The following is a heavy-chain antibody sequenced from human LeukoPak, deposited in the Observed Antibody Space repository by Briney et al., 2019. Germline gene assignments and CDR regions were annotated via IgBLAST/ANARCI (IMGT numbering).Heavy chain of an antibody. CDR1: GGSFSLYY. CDR2: IYYSGTT. CDR3: ARQPKSCAPGIFITGKACWFDS. J-gene: IGHJ5*01. D-gene: IGHD3-10*01. Sequence: SETLSLTCAVYGGSFSLYYWTWIRQSPGKGLEWIGSIYYSGTTYPNSSLKSRVTISVDTSKNQFSLKLSSVTAADTAVYYCARQPKSCAPGIFITGKACWFDSWGQGTLVTVSP. V-gene: IGHV4-39*01.